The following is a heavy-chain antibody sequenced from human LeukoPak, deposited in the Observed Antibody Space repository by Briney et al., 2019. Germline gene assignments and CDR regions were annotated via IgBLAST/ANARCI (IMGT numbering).Heavy chain of an antibody. J-gene: IGHJ4*02. D-gene: IGHD4-17*01. CDR2: ISSSSSYT. V-gene: IGHV3-11*06. CDR1: GFTFSDHY. Sequence: GGSLRLSCAASGFTFSDHYMSWIRQAPGKGLEWVSYISSSSSYTNYADSVKGRFTISRDNAKNSLYLQMNSLRAEDTAVYYCARDRWYGDYSGKYYFDYWGQGTLVTVSS. CDR3: ARDRWYGDYSGKYYFDY.